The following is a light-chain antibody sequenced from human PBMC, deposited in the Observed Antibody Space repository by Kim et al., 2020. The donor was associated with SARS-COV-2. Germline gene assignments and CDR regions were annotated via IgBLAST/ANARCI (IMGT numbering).Light chain of an antibody. CDR1: QSVSTN. Sequence: VSPGERATLSCRASQSVSTNLVWYQQQPGQAPRLLIYGASTRATGIPARFSGSGSGTEFTLTISSLQSEDFAVYYCQQYNTWLITFGQGTRLEIK. CDR2: GAS. V-gene: IGKV3D-15*01. J-gene: IGKJ5*01. CDR3: QQYNTWLIT.